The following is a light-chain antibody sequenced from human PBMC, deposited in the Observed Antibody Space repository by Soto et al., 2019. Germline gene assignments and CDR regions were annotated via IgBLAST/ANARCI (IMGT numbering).Light chain of an antibody. V-gene: IGKV1-6*01. J-gene: IGKJ1*01. Sequence: AIQMTQPPSSLSASVGDRVTITCRASQDIRTELGWYQQKPGKAPRLLIYGTFSLQSGVPSRFSGSGSGTDFTLTISSLQPDDFATYYCLQDFKYPRTFGQGTKVDI. CDR1: QDIRTE. CDR2: GTF. CDR3: LQDFKYPRT.